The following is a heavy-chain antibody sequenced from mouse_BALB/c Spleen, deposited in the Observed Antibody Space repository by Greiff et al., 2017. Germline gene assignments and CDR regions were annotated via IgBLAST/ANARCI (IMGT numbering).Heavy chain of an antibody. V-gene: IGHV1-82*01. D-gene: IGHD3-3*01. CDR1: GYAFSSSW. CDR3: AREGLGRGFAY. CDR2: IYPGDGDT. J-gene: IGHJ3*01. Sequence: VQLQQSGPELVKPGASVKISCKASGYAFSSSWMNWVKQRPGQGLEWIGRIYPGDGDTNYNGKFKGKATLTADKSSSTAYMQLSSLTSVDSAVYFCAREGLGRGFAYWGQGTLVTVSA.